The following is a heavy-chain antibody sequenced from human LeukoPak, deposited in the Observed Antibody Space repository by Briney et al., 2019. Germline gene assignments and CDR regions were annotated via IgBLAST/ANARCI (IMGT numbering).Heavy chain of an antibody. CDR3: ARLTSYSSGWYPFDY. J-gene: IGHJ4*02. CDR1: GGSISSYY. CDR2: IYYSGST. V-gene: IGHV4-59*08. Sequence: SETLSLTCTVSGGSISSYYWSWIRQAPGKGLEWIGYIYYSGSTNYNPSLKSRVTISVDTSKNQFSLKLSSVTAADTAVYYCARLTSYSSGWYPFDYWGQGTLVTVSS. D-gene: IGHD6-19*01.